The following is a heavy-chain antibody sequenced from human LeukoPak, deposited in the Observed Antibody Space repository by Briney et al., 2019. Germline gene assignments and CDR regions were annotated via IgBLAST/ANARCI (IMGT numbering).Heavy chain of an antibody. D-gene: IGHD3-3*01. CDR3: ATGQYYDFWSGFDY. Sequence: VSVTVSCKVSGYTLTELSMHWVRQAPGKGLEWMGGFDPEDGETIYAQKFQGRVTMTEDTSTDTAYMELSSLRSEDTAVYYCATGQYYDFWSGFDYWGQGTLVTVSS. J-gene: IGHJ4*02. CDR2: FDPEDGET. CDR1: GYTLTELS. V-gene: IGHV1-24*01.